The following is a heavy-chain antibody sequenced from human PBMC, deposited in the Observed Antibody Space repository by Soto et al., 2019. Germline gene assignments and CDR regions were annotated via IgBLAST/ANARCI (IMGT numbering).Heavy chain of an antibody. CDR2: IYYSGST. J-gene: IGHJ6*02. CDR1: GGSISSGDYY. CDR3: ARDPGDYTAWGYYAGMDV. D-gene: IGHD4-17*01. Sequence: QVQLQESGPGLVKPSQTLSLTCTVSGGSISSGDYYWSWIRQPPGKGLEWIGYIYYSGSTYYNPSLKSRVTISVDTSKNQFSLKLSSVTAADTAVYYCARDPGDYTAWGYYAGMDVWGQGTTVTVSS. V-gene: IGHV4-30-4*01.